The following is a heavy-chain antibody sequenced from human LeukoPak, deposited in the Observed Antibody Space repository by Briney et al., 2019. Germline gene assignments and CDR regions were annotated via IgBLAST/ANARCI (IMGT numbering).Heavy chain of an antibody. CDR2: IYYSGIT. CDR3: ARLHYDSSGYYYFDY. D-gene: IGHD3-22*01. J-gene: IGHJ4*02. CDR1: GVSISSDY. V-gene: IGHV4-59*08. Sequence: KPSETLSLTCTVSGVSISSDYWSWVRQPPGKGLEWVGYIYYSGITNYNPSLKSRVTISVDTSKNQFSLKLSSVTAADTAVYYCARLHYDSSGYYYFDYWGQGTLVTVSS.